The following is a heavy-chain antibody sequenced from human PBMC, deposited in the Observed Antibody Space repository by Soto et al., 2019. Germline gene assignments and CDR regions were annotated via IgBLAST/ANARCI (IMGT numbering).Heavy chain of an antibody. D-gene: IGHD4-17*01. J-gene: IGHJ6*02. CDR1: GFTFSSYG. CDR3: ARALNYGGDYYFYYGMDV. Sequence: QVQLVESGGGVVQPGRSLRLSCAASGFTFSSYGMHWVRQAPGKGLEWVAVISYDGSNKYYADSVKVRFTISRDNSKNTLSLQMNSLRAEDTAVYFCARALNYGGDYYFYYGMDVWGQGTTVTVSS. CDR2: ISYDGSNK. V-gene: IGHV3-30*03.